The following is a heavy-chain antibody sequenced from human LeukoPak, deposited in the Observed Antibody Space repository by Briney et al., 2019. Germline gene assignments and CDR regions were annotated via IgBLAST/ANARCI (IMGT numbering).Heavy chain of an antibody. CDR1: GFSFSSYT. CDR2: ISSSSSYI. Sequence: PGRSLTPSCAASGFSFSSYTMNWVRQAPGKGLEWVSIISSSSSYIYYADSVKGRFTISRDNAKNALYLQMNSLRVEDTAVYYCARDGRCGGDCYASWGQGTLVTVSS. D-gene: IGHD2-21*02. CDR3: ARDGRCGGDCYAS. V-gene: IGHV3-21*01. J-gene: IGHJ4*02.